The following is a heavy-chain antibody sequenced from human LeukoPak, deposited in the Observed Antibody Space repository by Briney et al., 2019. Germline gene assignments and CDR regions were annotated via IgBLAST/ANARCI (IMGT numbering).Heavy chain of an antibody. Sequence: GASVKVSCKASGYTFTGYYMHWVRQAPGQGLEWMGWINPNSGGTNYAQKFQGRVTMTRDTSISTAYMELSRLRSDDTAVYYCASSAYCGGDCYSPPDYYYYGMDVWGQGTTVTVSS. CDR1: GYTFTGYY. CDR3: ASSAYCGGDCYSPPDYYYYGMDV. V-gene: IGHV1-2*02. CDR2: INPNSGGT. D-gene: IGHD2-21*02. J-gene: IGHJ6*02.